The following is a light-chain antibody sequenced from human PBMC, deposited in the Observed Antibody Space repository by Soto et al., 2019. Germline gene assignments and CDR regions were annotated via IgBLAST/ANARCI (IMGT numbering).Light chain of an antibody. J-gene: IGLJ7*01. CDR2: AVS. CDR3: CSYAGSYTNWV. V-gene: IGLV2-11*01. CDR1: RSDVGGFNY. Sequence: QSALTQPRSVSGSPGQSVTISCTGTRSDVGGFNYVSWYQQHPGKAPKLMIYAVSKRPSGVPDRFSGSRSGNTASLTISGLQAEDEADYYCCSYAGSYTNWVFGGGTQLTVL.